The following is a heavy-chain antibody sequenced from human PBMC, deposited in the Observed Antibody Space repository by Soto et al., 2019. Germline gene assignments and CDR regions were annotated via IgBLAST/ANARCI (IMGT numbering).Heavy chain of an antibody. J-gene: IGHJ6*02. CDR3: AHGCGATISAGAPPYYYYGMDV. CDR1: GFSLSTSGMC. CDR2: IDWDDDK. D-gene: IGHD5-12*01. V-gene: IGHV2-70*12. Sequence: SGPTLVNPTQTLTLTCTFSGFSLSTSGMCVSWIRQPPGKALEWLALIDWDDDKYYSTSLKTRLTISKDTSKNQVVLTMTNMDPVDTATYYCAHGCGATISAGAPPYYYYGMDVWGQGTTVTVSS.